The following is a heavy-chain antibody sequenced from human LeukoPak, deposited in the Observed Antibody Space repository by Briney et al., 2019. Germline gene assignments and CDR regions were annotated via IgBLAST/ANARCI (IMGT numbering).Heavy chain of an antibody. CDR3: ARIVVVTATSVYFDY. CDR2: IYYSGST. Sequence: SQTLSLTCTVSGVSISSCGYYWPWIRQHPGMALEWIVYIYYSGSTYYNPSLKSRVTISVDTSKNQFSLKLSCVTAADTAVYYCARIVVVTATSVYFDYWGQGTLVTVSS. CDR1: GVSISSCGYY. J-gene: IGHJ4*02. V-gene: IGHV4-31*03. D-gene: IGHD2-21*02.